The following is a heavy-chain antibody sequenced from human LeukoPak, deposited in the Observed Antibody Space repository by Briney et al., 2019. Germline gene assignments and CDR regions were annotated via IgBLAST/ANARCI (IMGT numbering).Heavy chain of an antibody. V-gene: IGHV1-69*05. CDR3: ARVGGYYGSGSMMGAFDI. Sequence: SVKVSCKASGGTFSSYAISWVRQAPGQGLEWMGGIIPIFGTANYAQKFQGRVTITTDESTSTAYMELSSLRSEDTAVYYCARVGGYYGSGSMMGAFDIWGQGTMVTVSS. CDR1: GGTFSSYA. CDR2: IIPIFGTA. D-gene: IGHD3-10*01. J-gene: IGHJ3*02.